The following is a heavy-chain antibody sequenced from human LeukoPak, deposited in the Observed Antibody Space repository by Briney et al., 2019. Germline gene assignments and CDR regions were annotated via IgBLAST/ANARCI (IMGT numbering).Heavy chain of an antibody. Sequence: PGGSLRLSCAASGFTVSSNYMSWVRQAPGKGLEWVSVISSGGSTYYADSVKGRFTISRDNSKNTLYLQMNSLRAEDTAVYYCARTGYSYGLDYWGQGTLVTVSS. CDR2: ISSGGST. V-gene: IGHV3-53*01. CDR3: ARTGYSYGLDY. CDR1: GFTVSSNY. J-gene: IGHJ4*02. D-gene: IGHD5-18*01.